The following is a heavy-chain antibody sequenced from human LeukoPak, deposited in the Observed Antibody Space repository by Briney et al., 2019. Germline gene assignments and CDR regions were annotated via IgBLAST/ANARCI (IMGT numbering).Heavy chain of an antibody. J-gene: IGHJ6*03. D-gene: IGHD6-6*01. CDR3: ARESSSSRYFMDV. Sequence: PSETLSLTCSVSGGSIRSGDHHWAWVRQPPGKGLEFIGSLDESGRPYYNRPLKSRVSISGDTSGKQFSLKVTSLTAADSAVYFCARESSSSRYFMDVWGRGTTVTVSS. CDR1: GGSIRSGDHH. V-gene: IGHV4-39*07. CDR2: LDESGRP.